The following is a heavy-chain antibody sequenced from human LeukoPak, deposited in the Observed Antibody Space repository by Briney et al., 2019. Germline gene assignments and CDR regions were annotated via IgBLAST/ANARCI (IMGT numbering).Heavy chain of an antibody. V-gene: IGHV3-21*01. CDR3: ARDEGSSDFWSGYYPPHLDY. D-gene: IGHD3-3*01. CDR1: GFTFSSYS. Sequence: PGGSLRLSCAASGFTFSSYSMNWVRQAPGKGLEWVSSISISSSYIYYADSVKGRFTISRDNAKNSLYLQMNSLRAEDTAVYYCARDEGSSDFWSGYYPPHLDYWGQGTLVTVSS. CDR2: ISISSSYI. J-gene: IGHJ4*02.